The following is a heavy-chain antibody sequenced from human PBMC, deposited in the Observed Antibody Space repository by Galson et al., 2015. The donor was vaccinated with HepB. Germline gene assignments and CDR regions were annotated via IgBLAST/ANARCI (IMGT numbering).Heavy chain of an antibody. CDR2: IWYDGSNK. J-gene: IGHJ4*02. V-gene: IGHV3-33*01. CDR3: ARGGAIVVVITYYFDY. CDR1: GFTFSNYG. D-gene: IGHD3-22*01. Sequence: SLRLSCAASGFTFSNYGMHWVRQAPGKGLEWVAVIWYDGSNKYYADSVKGRFTISRDNSKNTLYLQMNSLRAEDTAVYYCARGGAIVVVITYYFDYWGQGTLVTVSS.